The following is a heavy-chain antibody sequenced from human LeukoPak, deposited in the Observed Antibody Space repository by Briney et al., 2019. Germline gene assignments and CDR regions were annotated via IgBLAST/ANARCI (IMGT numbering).Heavy chain of an antibody. V-gene: IGHV3-7*01. CDR3: TRDEAAATN. D-gene: IGHD6-13*01. Sequence: GGSLRLSCAGSGFTFSNYWMSWVRQAPGKGPERVANIKQNGREKHYVDSVKGRFTISRDNAKSSLYLQMNSLRVEDTAVYYCTRDEAAATNWGQGTLVTVSS. CDR2: IKQNGREK. J-gene: IGHJ4*02. CDR1: GFTFSNYW.